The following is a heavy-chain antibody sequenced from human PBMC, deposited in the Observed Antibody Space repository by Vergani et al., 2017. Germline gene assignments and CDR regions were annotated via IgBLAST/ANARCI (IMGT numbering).Heavy chain of an antibody. D-gene: IGHD4-17*01. CDR2: IYTSGST. J-gene: IGHJ5*02. CDR1: GGSISSGSYY. Sequence: QVQLQESGPGLVKPSKTLSLTCTVSGGSISSGSYYLSWSRQPAGKGLEWLGRIYTSGSTNYNPSLKWRFTLSVDTSKNQFSLSLSSVTATDTAVYYCARYSRVYYGDYIFDPWGQGTLVTVSS. CDR3: ARYSRVYYGDYIFDP. V-gene: IGHV4-61*02.